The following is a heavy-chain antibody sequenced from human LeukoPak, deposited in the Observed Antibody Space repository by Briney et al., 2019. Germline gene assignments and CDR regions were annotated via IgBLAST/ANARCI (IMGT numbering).Heavy chain of an antibody. J-gene: IGHJ4*02. D-gene: IGHD4-11*01. Sequence: PSETLSLTCTVSGGSISSYYWSWIRQHPGKGLEWIGYIYYSGSTYYNPSLKSRVTISVDTSKNQFSLKLSSVTAADTAVYYCARGDYSNYTPVDYWGQGTLVTVSS. CDR3: ARGDYSNYTPVDY. CDR2: IYYSGST. CDR1: GGSISSYY. V-gene: IGHV4-59*06.